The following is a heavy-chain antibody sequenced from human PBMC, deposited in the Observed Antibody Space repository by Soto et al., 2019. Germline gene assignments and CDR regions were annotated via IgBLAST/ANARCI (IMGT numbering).Heavy chain of an antibody. D-gene: IGHD2-21*02. V-gene: IGHV1-58*02. Sequence: QMQLVQSGPDVKKPGTSVKVSCKASGSAFRKSSMQWVRQARGQRLEWIGWIVVASGDTHYPQKFKDRVTISRDMSTNTAYMELNSLRSEDTAVYYCAAAPSGGDCLFEYWGPGTLVTVSS. CDR2: IVVASGDT. CDR3: AAAPSGGDCLFEY. CDR1: GSAFRKSS. J-gene: IGHJ4*02.